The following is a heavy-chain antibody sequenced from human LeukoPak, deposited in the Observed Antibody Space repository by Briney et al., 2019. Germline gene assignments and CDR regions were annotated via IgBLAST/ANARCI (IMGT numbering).Heavy chain of an antibody. D-gene: IGHD3-16*02. V-gene: IGHV4-59*13. CDR1: GGSISTYY. Sequence: PSETLSLTCTVSGGSISTYYWNWIRQPPGKGLEWIGYIYHSGSTNYNPSLQSRVTISVDTSKNQFSLNLNSVTAADTAVYYCARGRMNDYVWGSYRYPYYFDYWGQGTLVTVSS. CDR3: ARGRMNDYVWGSYRYPYYFDY. J-gene: IGHJ4*02. CDR2: IYHSGST.